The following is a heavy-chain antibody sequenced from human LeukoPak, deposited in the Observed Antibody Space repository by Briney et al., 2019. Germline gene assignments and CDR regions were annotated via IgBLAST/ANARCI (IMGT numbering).Heavy chain of an antibody. CDR3: ARDFSDVRGDIFDS. D-gene: IGHD3-10*02. CDR1: GFTFSDYY. CDR2: SSTSGSIT. J-gene: IGHJ4*02. Sequence: GGSLRLSCAASGFTFSDYYMSWIRQAPGKGVQWLAYSSTSGSITYYADSVKGRFTISRDNAKNSVYLQMNSLRAEDTAVYYCARDFSDVRGDIFDSWGQGTLVTVSS. V-gene: IGHV3-11*04.